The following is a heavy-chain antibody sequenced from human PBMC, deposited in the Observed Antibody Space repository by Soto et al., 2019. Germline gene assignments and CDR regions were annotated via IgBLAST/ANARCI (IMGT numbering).Heavy chain of an antibody. CDR1: GFPFDAYG. Sequence: PGGSLRLSCAASGFPFDAYGMSWVRQAPGKGLEWVSGINRDGGSTGYSDSVKGRFTTSRDNAKTSLYLQMNSLRAEDTAFYYCARAPGYYGDFFDYWGQGTLVTVSS. J-gene: IGHJ4*02. V-gene: IGHV3-20*04. CDR2: INRDGGST. D-gene: IGHD4-17*01. CDR3: ARAPGYYGDFFDY.